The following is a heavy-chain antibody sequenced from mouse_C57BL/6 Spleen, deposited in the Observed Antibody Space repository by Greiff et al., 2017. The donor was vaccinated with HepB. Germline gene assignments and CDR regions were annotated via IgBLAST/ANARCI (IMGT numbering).Heavy chain of an antibody. CDR2: IYPRSGNT. V-gene: IGHV1-81*01. D-gene: IGHD1-3*01. CDR1: GYTFTSYG. Sequence: QVQLKESGAELARPGASVKLSCKASGYTFTSYGISWVKQRTGQGLEWIGEIYPRSGNTYYNEKFKGKATLTADKSSSTAYMELRSLTSEDSAVYFCARERGKDAMDYWGQGTSVTVSS. J-gene: IGHJ4*01. CDR3: ARERGKDAMDY.